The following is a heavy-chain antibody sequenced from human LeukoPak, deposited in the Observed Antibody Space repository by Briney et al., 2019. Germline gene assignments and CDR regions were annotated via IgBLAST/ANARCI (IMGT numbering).Heavy chain of an antibody. Sequence: SVKVSCKASGGTFSSYAISWVRQAPGQGLEWMGGIIPIFGTANYAQKFQGRVTITADKSTSTAYMELSSLGSEDTAVYYCARSYYDILTGYHDYFCDYWAQETVVSVS. CDR3: ARSYYDILTGYHDYFCDY. V-gene: IGHV1-69*06. CDR2: IIPIFGTA. J-gene: IGHJ4*02. D-gene: IGHD3-9*01. CDR1: GGTFSSYA.